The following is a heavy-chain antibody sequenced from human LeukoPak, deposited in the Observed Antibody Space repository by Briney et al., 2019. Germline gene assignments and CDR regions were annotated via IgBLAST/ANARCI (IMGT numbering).Heavy chain of an antibody. CDR1: GFTFSSYD. J-gene: IGHJ5*02. CDR2: IGTTGNT. V-gene: IGHV3-13*04. D-gene: IGHD6-19*01. Sequence: GGSLRLSCVASGFTFSSYDMHWVRQATAKGLEWVSTIGTTGNTYYADSVKGRFTISRENAKSSLYLQMNSLRAGDTAVYYCARGRAPKVAGMGNWFDPWGQGTLVTVSS. CDR3: ARGRAPKVAGMGNWFDP.